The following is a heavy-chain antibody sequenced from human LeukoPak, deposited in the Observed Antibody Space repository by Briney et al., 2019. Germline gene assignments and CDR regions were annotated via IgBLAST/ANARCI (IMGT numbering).Heavy chain of an antibody. CDR3: ARRYYASGSYVWFDP. J-gene: IGHJ5*02. CDR2: IIHSGST. CDR1: GGSFSGYY. Sequence: SETLSLTCAVYGGSFSGYYWSWIRQPPGKGLEWIGEIIHSGSTNYNPSLKSRFTISVDTSKNQFSLKLSSVTAADTAVYYCARRYYASGSYVWFDPWGQGTLVTVSS. V-gene: IGHV4-34*12. D-gene: IGHD3-10*01.